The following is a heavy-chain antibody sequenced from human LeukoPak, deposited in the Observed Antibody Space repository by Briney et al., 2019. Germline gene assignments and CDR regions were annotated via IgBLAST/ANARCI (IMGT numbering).Heavy chain of an antibody. CDR2: INHSGST. CDR1: GGSFGGYY. D-gene: IGHD6-13*01. J-gene: IGHJ4*02. V-gene: IGHV4-34*01. CDR3: ARRGEGSSWYFDY. Sequence: SETLSLTCAVYGGSFGGYYWSWIRQPPGKGLEWIGEINHSGSTNYNPSLKSRVTISIDTSKNQFSLKLSSVTAADTVVYYCARRGEGSSWYFDYWGQGTLVTVSS.